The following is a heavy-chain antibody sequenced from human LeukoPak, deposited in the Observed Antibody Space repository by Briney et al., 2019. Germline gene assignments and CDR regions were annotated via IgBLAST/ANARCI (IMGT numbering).Heavy chain of an antibody. V-gene: IGHV5-51*01. Sequence: PGESLKISCKGSGYSFTTYWIGWVRQMPGKGLEWMAIIFPGDSDTRYSPSFRGQVTISADKSISTAYLQWRSLKASDTAMYYCARRGCNGGSCYGYWGQGTLVTVSS. CDR2: IFPGDSDT. J-gene: IGHJ4*02. D-gene: IGHD2-15*01. CDR3: ARRGCNGGSCYGY. CDR1: GYSFTTYW.